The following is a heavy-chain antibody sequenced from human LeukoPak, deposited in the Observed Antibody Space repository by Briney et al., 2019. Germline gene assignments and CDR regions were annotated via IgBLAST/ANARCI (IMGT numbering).Heavy chain of an antibody. CDR3: AKASAFDI. J-gene: IGHJ3*02. CDR2: ISYDGSNK. Sequence: GGSLRLSCAASGFTFSSYGMHWVRQAPGKGLEWVAVISYDGSNKYYADSVKGRFTISRDNSKNTLYLQMNSLGAEDTAVYYCAKASAFDIWGQGTMVTVSS. D-gene: IGHD2-2*01. CDR1: GFTFSSYG. V-gene: IGHV3-30*18.